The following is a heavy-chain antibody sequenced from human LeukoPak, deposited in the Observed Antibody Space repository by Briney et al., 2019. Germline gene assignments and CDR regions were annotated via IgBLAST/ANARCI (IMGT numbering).Heavy chain of an antibody. CDR2: ISSSGSTI. CDR1: GFTFSDYY. CDR3: AKGGSDSSGYYSLYYYYYMDV. D-gene: IGHD3-22*01. V-gene: IGHV3-11*01. J-gene: IGHJ6*03. Sequence: GGSVRLSCAASGFTFSDYYMSWIRQAPGKGLGWVSYISSSGSTIYYADSVKGRFTISRDNAKNSLYLQMSSLRAEDTAVYYCAKGGSDSSGYYSLYYYYYMDVWGKGTTVTISS.